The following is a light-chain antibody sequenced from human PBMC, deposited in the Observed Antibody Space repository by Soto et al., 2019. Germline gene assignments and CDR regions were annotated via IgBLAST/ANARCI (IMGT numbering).Light chain of an antibody. CDR3: SSYTSSVSIA. J-gene: IGLJ2*01. V-gene: IGLV2-14*03. CDR1: SSDVGGYNY. CDR2: DVS. Sequence: QSALTQPASVSGSPGLSITISCTGTSSDVGGYNYVSWYQQHPGKAPKLMIYDVSTRPSGVSNRFSGSKSGNTASLTISGLQADDEADYYCSSYTSSVSIAFGGGTKVTVL.